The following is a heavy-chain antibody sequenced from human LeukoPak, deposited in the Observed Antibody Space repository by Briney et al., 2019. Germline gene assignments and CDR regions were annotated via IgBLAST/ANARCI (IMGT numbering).Heavy chain of an antibody. CDR3: ARDVRVGVYYYGSGTGNYFDY. J-gene: IGHJ4*02. D-gene: IGHD3-10*01. Sequence: SSETLSLTCTVSGGSISSSSYYWGWIRQPPGKGLEWIGSIYYSGSTHYNPSLKSRVTISVDTSKNQFSLKLSSVTAADTAVYYCARDVRVGVYYYGSGTGNYFDYWGQGTLVTVSS. V-gene: IGHV4-39*07. CDR1: GGSISSSSYY. CDR2: IYYSGST.